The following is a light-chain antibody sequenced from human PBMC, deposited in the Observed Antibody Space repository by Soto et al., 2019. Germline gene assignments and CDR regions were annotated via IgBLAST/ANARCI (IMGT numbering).Light chain of an antibody. Sequence: DIVLTQSPVTLSLSPGERATLSCWASQTVSSTHLAWYQQKPGQVPRXXIYRASSRATGIPDRFSGSGSGTDFTLTISSLEPEDCALYDCQQRNNWPITFGQGTRLEIK. J-gene: IGKJ5*01. V-gene: IGKV3D-20*02. CDR1: QTVSSTH. CDR3: QQRNNWPIT. CDR2: RAS.